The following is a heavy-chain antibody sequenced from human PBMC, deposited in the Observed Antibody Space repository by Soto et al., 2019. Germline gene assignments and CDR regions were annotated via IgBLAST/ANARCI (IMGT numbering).Heavy chain of an antibody. CDR2: IIPIFGTA. V-gene: IGHV1-69*06. D-gene: IGHD2-2*01. CDR3: ARSGGEYQLPSWWFDP. CDR1: GGTFGSYA. J-gene: IGHJ5*02. Sequence: SVKVSCKASGGTFGSYAISWVRQAPGQGLEWMGGIIPIFGTANYAQKFQGRVTITADKSTSTAYMELSSLRSEDTAVYYCARSGGEYQLPSWWFDPWGQGTLVTVSS.